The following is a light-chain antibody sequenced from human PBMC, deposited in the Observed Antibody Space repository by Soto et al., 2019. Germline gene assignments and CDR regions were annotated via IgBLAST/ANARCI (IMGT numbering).Light chain of an antibody. Sequence: EIVMTQSPATLSVSPGERATLSCRASQSVSSNLAWYQQKSGQAPRLLMYGASTRATGIPARFSGGGSGTEFTLTISSLQSEDFEVYSCQQYNNWPRTFGQGTKVEI. CDR2: GAS. CDR1: QSVSSN. V-gene: IGKV3D-15*01. J-gene: IGKJ1*01. CDR3: QQYNNWPRT.